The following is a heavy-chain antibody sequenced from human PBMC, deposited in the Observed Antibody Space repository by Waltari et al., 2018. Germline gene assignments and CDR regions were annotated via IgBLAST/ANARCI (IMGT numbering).Heavy chain of an antibody. CDR3: ARGGSYYYYYGMDV. CDR1: GFTVSSNY. Sequence: EVQLVESGGGLIQPGGSLRLSCAASGFTVSSNYMRWVRQAQGKGLEWVSVIYSGGSTYYADSVKGRFTISRDNSKNTLYLQMNSLRAEDTAVYYCARGGSYYYYYGMDVWGQGTTVTVSS. D-gene: IGHD1-26*01. CDR2: IYSGGST. J-gene: IGHJ6*02. V-gene: IGHV3-53*01.